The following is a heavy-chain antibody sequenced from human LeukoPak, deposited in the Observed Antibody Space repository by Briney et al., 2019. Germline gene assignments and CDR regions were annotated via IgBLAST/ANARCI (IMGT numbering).Heavy chain of an antibody. CDR2: IFHNGNT. Sequence: SDTLSLTCSVSADSINNYYWSWIRQPPGKGLEWIGYIFHNGNTNYAPSLKSRVTMSVDTSKNQFSLRLTSVTAADTAVYYCARLFYDILTFDSWGQGTLVTVSS. CDR1: ADSINNYY. V-gene: IGHV4-59*07. J-gene: IGHJ4*02. D-gene: IGHD3-9*01. CDR3: ARLFYDILTFDS.